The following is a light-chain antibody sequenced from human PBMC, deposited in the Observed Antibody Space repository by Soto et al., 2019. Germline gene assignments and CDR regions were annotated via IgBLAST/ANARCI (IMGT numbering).Light chain of an antibody. J-gene: IGKJ1*01. CDR1: QSVSNNY. Sequence: GERSTLSCRASQSVSNNYLAWYQQKPGQAPRLLIYGASNRATGIPDRFSGSGSGTDFTLTISRLEPEDFAVYYCQQYGSSGTFGQGTKVDIK. CDR2: GAS. V-gene: IGKV3-20*01. CDR3: QQYGSSGT.